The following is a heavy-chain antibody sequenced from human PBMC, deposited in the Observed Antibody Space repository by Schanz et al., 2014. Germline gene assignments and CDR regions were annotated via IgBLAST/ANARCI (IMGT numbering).Heavy chain of an antibody. CDR1: GFTVSSDF. Sequence: EVQLVESGGCLVQPGGSLRISCAASGFTVSSDFMAWVRHAPGKGLQWVSFIYGNVKTHYADSVEGRFTTSRDISSSSFPLQMNGLRPAYTFFSSCSRRSMSGYSGYAWGYDFWGQGTPVTVSS. V-gene: IGHV3-53*04. J-gene: IGHJ4*02. CDR3: SRRSMSGYSGYAWGYDF. D-gene: IGHD3-3*01. CDR2: IYGNVKT.